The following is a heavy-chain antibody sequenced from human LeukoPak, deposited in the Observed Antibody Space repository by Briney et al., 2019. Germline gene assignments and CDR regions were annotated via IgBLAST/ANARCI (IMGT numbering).Heavy chain of an antibody. J-gene: IGHJ6*02. CDR2: INHSGST. CDR1: GGSFSGYY. V-gene: IGHV4-34*01. Sequence: PSETLSLTCAVYGGSFSGYYWSWIRQPPGKGLEWIREINHSGSTNYNPSLKSRVTISVDTSKNQFSLKLSSVTAADTAVYYCARGYCSGGSCPLYYYYGMDVWGQGTTVTVSS. D-gene: IGHD2-15*01. CDR3: ARGYCSGGSCPLYYYYGMDV.